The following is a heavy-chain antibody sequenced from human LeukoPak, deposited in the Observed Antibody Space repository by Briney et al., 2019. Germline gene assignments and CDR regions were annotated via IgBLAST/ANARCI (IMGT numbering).Heavy chain of an antibody. CDR1: GYTFTSYY. CDR2: INPSGGST. D-gene: IGHD4-23*01. CDR3: ARQGYGGHSQGAADY. Sequence: VASVKVSCKASGYTFTSYYMHWVRQAPGQGLEWMGIINPSGGSTSYAQKFQGRVTMTRDMSTSTVYMELRSLRSDDTAVYYCARQGYGGHSQGAADYWGQGTLVTVSS. J-gene: IGHJ4*02. V-gene: IGHV1-46*01.